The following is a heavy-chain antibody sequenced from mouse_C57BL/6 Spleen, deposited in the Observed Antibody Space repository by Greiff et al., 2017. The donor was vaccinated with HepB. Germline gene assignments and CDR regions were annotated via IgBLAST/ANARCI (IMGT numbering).Heavy chain of an antibody. Sequence: VKLQESGAELAKPGASVKLSCKASGYTFTSYWMHWVKQRPRQGLEWIGYINPSSGYTKYNQKFKDKATLTADKSSSTAYMQLSSLTYEDSAVYYCARGHYDYDGDGDYYAMDYWGQGTSVTVSS. D-gene: IGHD2-4*01. J-gene: IGHJ4*01. CDR1: GYTFTSYW. V-gene: IGHV1-7*01. CDR2: INPSSGYT. CDR3: ARGHYDYDGDGDYYAMDY.